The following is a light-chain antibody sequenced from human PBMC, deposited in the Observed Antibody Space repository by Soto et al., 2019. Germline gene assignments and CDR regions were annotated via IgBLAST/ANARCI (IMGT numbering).Light chain of an antibody. CDR3: QQYGSSPIT. J-gene: IGKJ5*01. Sequence: EIVLTQSPGTLSLSPGERATLSCRASQSVSSNNFAWYQQKPGQAPRLLIYGASSRATGIPARFSGSGSGTDFTLTISRLEPEDFAVYYCQQYGSSPITFGQGTRLEIK. V-gene: IGKV3-20*01. CDR2: GAS. CDR1: QSVSSNN.